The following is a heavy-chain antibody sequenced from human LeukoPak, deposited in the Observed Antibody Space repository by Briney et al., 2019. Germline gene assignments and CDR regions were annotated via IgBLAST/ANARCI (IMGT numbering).Heavy chain of an antibody. CDR1: GFTFSNYA. CDR2: VSHDGIQT. V-gene: IGHV3-30-3*01. D-gene: IGHD3-22*01. Sequence: PGGSLRLSCAASGFTFSNYAMHWVRQGLVKGLESMAVVSHDGIQTYYADSVKGRFTISRDNSKSTLFLQMNSLRAEDTAVYYCARDSRAGYYDSSGYEDFDYWGQGTLVTVSS. J-gene: IGHJ4*02. CDR3: ARDSRAGYYDSSGYEDFDY.